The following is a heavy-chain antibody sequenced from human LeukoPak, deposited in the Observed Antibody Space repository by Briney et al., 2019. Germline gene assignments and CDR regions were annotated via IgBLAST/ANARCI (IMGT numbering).Heavy chain of an antibody. CDR3: ARLISGYTWNDLFYYGMDV. J-gene: IGHJ6*02. Sequence: GGSLRLSCAASGFTFSRYWMSWVRQAPGKGLEWVANIKQDGSEKYYVDSVKGRFTISRDNAKNSLYLQMNSLRAEDTAVYYCARLISGYTWNDLFYYGMDVWGQGTTVTVSS. CDR2: IKQDGSEK. V-gene: IGHV3-7*01. D-gene: IGHD1-20*01. CDR1: GFTFSRYW.